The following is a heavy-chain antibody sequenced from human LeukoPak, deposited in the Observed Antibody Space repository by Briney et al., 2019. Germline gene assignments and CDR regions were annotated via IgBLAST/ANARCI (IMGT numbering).Heavy chain of an antibody. J-gene: IGHJ3*02. CDR2: IYYSGST. D-gene: IGHD2-21*01. CDR3: ARARAIYSHDAFDI. V-gene: IGHV4-31*03. Sequence: SETPSLTCTVSGGSISSGGYYWRWLRQHPGRGREGLGYIYYSGSTYYNPSLKSRVTISVDTSKNQFSLKLSSVTAADTAVYYCARARAIYSHDAFDIWGQGTMVTVSS. CDR1: GGSISSGGYY.